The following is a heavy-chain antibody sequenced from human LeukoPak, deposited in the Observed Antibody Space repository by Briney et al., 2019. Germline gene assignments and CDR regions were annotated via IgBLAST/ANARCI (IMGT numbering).Heavy chain of an antibody. Sequence: ASVKVSCKASGYTFTSYGISWVRQAPGQGLEWMGWISAYNGNTKYAQNLQGRGTMTTDTPTSTAYMELRSLRSDDTAVYYCARSLSVGDPYYFDSWGQGTLVTVSS. J-gene: IGHJ4*02. CDR2: ISAYNGNT. CDR1: GYTFTSYG. V-gene: IGHV1-18*01. D-gene: IGHD1-26*01. CDR3: ARSLSVGDPYYFDS.